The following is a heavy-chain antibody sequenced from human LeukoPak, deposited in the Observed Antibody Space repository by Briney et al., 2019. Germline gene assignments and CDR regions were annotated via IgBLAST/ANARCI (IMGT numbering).Heavy chain of an antibody. J-gene: IGHJ4*02. CDR2: ISSSSGYI. D-gene: IGHD3-22*01. CDR3: ARDDSSGYYQDY. CDR1: GFTFSSYS. Sequence: GGSLRLSCAASGFTFSSYSMNWVRQAPGKGLEWVSSISSSSGYIYYADSVKGRFTISRDNAKNSLYLQMNSLRAEDTAVYYCARDDSSGYYQDYWGQGTLVTVSS. V-gene: IGHV3-21*01.